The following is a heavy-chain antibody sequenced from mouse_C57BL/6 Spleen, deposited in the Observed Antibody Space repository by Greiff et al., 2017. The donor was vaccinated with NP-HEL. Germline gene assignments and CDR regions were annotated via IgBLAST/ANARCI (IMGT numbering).Heavy chain of an antibody. Sequence: EVKLQESGGGLVQPGGSLKLSCAASGFTFSDYGMAWVRQAPRKGPEWVAFISNLAYSIYYADTVTGRFTISRENAKNTLYLEMSSLRSEDTAMYYCARQGYDYAFDYWGQGTTLTVSS. J-gene: IGHJ2*01. CDR1: GFTFSDYG. V-gene: IGHV5-15*01. CDR2: ISNLAYSI. CDR3: ARQGYDYAFDY. D-gene: IGHD2-4*01.